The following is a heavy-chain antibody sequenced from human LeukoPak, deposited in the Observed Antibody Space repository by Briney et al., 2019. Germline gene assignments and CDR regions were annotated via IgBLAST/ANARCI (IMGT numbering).Heavy chain of an antibody. V-gene: IGHV5-51*01. Sequence: GESLKISCKGSGYSFTSYWIGWVRQMPGKGLEWMGIIYPGDSESRYSPSFEGQVTISADKSISTAYLQWSSLKASDTAMYYCASGYCSTSSCAHDAFDIWGQGTMVTVSS. J-gene: IGHJ3*02. D-gene: IGHD2-2*01. CDR2: IYPGDSES. CDR1: GYSFTSYW. CDR3: ASGYCSTSSCAHDAFDI.